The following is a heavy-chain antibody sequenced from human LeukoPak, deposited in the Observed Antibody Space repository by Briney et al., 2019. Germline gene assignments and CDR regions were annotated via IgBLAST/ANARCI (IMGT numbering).Heavy chain of an antibody. J-gene: IGHJ4*02. CDR2: ISGSGGST. V-gene: IGHV3-23*01. Sequence: GVSLRLSCAASGFTFSSYAMSWVRQAPGKGLEWVSAISGSGGSTYYADSVKGRFTISRDNSKNTLYLQMNSLRAEDTAVYYCAKVRGYCSSTSCYTPYYFDYWGQGTLVTVSS. CDR3: AKVRGYCSSTSCYTPYYFDY. D-gene: IGHD2-2*02. CDR1: GFTFSSYA.